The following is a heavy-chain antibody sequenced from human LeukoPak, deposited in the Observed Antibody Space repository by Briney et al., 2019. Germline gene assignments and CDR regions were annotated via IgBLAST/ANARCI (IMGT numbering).Heavy chain of an antibody. V-gene: IGHV1-18*01. CDR3: ARIMRVVFITPPDY. J-gene: IGHJ4*02. D-gene: IGHD3-22*01. CDR2: ISAYNGNT. CDR1: GYTFTIYG. Sequence: ASVKVSCKASGYTFTIYGINWVRQAPGQGLEWMGWISAYNGNTNYAQKLQGRVTMTTDTSTSTAYMELKSLRSDDTAVYYCARIMRVVFITPPDYLGQGTLVTVYS.